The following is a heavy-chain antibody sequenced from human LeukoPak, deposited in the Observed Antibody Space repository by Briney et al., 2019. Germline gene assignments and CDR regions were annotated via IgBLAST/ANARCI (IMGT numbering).Heavy chain of an antibody. CDR2: ISYEGSNQ. CDR3: ARGCFWSGPNTRTPFY. Sequence: GGSLRLSCATSGFTFTSYAMHWVRQAPGKGLEWVALISYEGSNQYYADSVKGRFAISRDNSKNTLYPQMNSLRAEDTAVYYCARGCFWSGPNTRTPFYWGQGTLVTVSS. CDR1: GFTFTSYA. J-gene: IGHJ4*02. V-gene: IGHV3-30*09. D-gene: IGHD3-3*01.